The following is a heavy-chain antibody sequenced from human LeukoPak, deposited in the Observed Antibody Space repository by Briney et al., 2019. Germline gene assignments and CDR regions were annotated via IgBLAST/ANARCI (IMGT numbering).Heavy chain of an antibody. V-gene: IGHV3-23*01. J-gene: IGHJ4*02. CDR3: AKDQGRNIY. Sequence: GGSLRLSCAASGFTFSRNGMSWVRQAPGKGLEWVSAIGAAGGNTYYTDSVKGRFTISRDNSKNTLYLLMNSLRAEDTAVYYCAKDQGRNIYWGQGTLVTVSS. CDR1: GFTFSRNG. D-gene: IGHD2/OR15-2a*01. CDR2: IGAAGGNT.